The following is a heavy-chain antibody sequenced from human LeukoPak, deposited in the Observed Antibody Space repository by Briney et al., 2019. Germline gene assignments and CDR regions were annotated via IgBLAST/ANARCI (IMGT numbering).Heavy chain of an antibody. J-gene: IGHJ4*02. CDR2: INHSGST. D-gene: IGHD3-22*01. V-gene: IGHV4-34*01. Sequence: SETLSLTCTVSGGSISSYYWSWIRQPPGKGLEWIGEINHSGSTNYNPSLKSRVTISVDTSKNQFSLKLSSVTAADTAVYYCARDYYDSSGYYSFDYWGQGTLVTVSS. CDR1: GGSISSYY. CDR3: ARDYYDSSGYYSFDY.